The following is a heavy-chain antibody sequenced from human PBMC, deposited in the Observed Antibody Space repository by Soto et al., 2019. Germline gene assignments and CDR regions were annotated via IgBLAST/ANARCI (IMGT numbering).Heavy chain of an antibody. J-gene: IGHJ6*02. CDR3: ATPGGFGMDV. D-gene: IGHD5-12*01. CDR1: GYGFSTHW. V-gene: IGHV5-51*01. CDR2: IFPSGSDT. Sequence: PGESLKISCKASGYGFSTHWIGWARQMPGKGLEWMGIIFPSGSDTRYTPSFQGQVTISADKSINTAYLQWNSLKASDTAMYYCATPGGFGMDVWGQGTPVTVSS.